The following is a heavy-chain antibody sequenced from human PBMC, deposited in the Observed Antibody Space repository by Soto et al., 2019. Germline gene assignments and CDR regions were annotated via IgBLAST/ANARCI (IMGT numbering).Heavy chain of an antibody. J-gene: IGHJ4*02. CDR2: IYYSGST. V-gene: IGHV4-4*02. CDR1: GGSLSISSW. D-gene: IGHD4-17*01. Sequence: QVQLQESGPGLVNPSGTLSLTCAVSGGSLSISSWWSWVRQPPGKALEWLGEIYYSGSTKYNPSLNSRVTISADQSKNDFSLRLSSVTAADTAVYYCVHHGGDPYYHDIWGQGMLVTVSS. CDR3: VHHGGDPYYHDI.